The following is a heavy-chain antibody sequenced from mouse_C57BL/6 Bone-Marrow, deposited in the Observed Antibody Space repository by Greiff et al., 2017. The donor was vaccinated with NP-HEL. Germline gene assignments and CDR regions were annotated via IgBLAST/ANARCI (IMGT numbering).Heavy chain of an antibody. Sequence: VKLQQPGAELVRPGSSVKLSCKASGYTFTSYWMHWVKQRPIQGLEWIGNIDPSDSETHYNQKFKDKATLTVDKSSSTAYMQLSSLTSEDSAVYYCARNYYGSSYLPGDYWGQGTTLTVSS. D-gene: IGHD1-1*01. CDR1: GYTFTSYW. J-gene: IGHJ2*01. CDR2: IDPSDSET. V-gene: IGHV1-52*01. CDR3: ARNYYGSSYLPGDY.